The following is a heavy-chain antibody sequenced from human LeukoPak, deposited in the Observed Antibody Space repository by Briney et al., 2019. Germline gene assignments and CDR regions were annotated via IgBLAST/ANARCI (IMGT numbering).Heavy chain of an antibody. D-gene: IGHD1-26*01. CDR2: ISGSGGST. Sequence: GGSLRLSCAASGFTFSNYAMNWVRQAPGKGLEWVSAISGSGGSTYYADSVKGRFTISRDNSKNTLYLQMNSLRAEDTAVYYCAIRILAKNGFDYWGQGTLVTVSS. CDR3: AIRILAKNGFDY. J-gene: IGHJ4*02. V-gene: IGHV3-23*01. CDR1: GFTFSNYA.